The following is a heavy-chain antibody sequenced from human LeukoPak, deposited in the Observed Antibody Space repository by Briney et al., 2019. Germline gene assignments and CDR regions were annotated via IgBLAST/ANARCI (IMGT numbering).Heavy chain of an antibody. J-gene: IGHJ4*02. CDR1: GYTFTSYG. CDR3: AREGIYCSSTSCPYCSGGSCYSDDFDY. D-gene: IGHD2-15*01. V-gene: IGHV1-18*01. CDR2: ISAYNGNT. Sequence: APVKVSCKASGYTFTSYGISWVRQAPGQGLEWMGWISAYNGNTNYAQKLQGRVTMTTDTSTSTAYMELRSLRSDDTAVYYCAREGIYCSSTSCPYCSGGSCYSDDFDYWGQGTLVTVSS.